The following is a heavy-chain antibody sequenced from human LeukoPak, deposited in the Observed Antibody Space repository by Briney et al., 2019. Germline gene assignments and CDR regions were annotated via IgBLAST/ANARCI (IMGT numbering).Heavy chain of an antibody. CDR2: INPNSGGT. CDR1: GYTFTGYY. Sequence: ASVKVSCKASGYTFTGYYMHWVRQAPGQGLEWMGWINPNSGGTNYAQKLQGRVTMTRDTSISTAYMELSRLRSDDTAVYYCAAAPSSSWYGVYWGQGTLVTVSS. D-gene: IGHD6-13*01. J-gene: IGHJ4*02. V-gene: IGHV1-2*02. CDR3: AAAPSSSWYGVY.